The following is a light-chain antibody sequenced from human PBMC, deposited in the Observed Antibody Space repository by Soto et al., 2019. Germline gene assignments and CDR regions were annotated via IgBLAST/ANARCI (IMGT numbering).Light chain of an antibody. V-gene: IGKV3-11*01. CDR1: QTINKNY. CDR3: QQRSNWPPIT. CDR2: DAS. Sequence: EIVLTQSPGTLSLSPGERATLSCRASQTINKNYFAWYQQKPGQAPRPLMYDASNRATGIPARFSGSGSGTDFTLTIDNLEPEDFAVYYCQQRSNWPPITFGQGTRLEIK. J-gene: IGKJ5*01.